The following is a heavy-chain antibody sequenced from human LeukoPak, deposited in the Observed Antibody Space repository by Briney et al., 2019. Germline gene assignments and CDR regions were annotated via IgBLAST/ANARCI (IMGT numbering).Heavy chain of an antibody. CDR2: ISSSSSYI. D-gene: IGHD1-26*01. Sequence: GGSLRLSCAASGFTFSSYAMSWIRQAPGKGLEWVSSISSSSSYIYYADSVKGRFTISRDNSKNTLYLQMNSLRAEDTAVYYCAKDAGSYRPYTDYWGQGTLVTVSS. CDR3: AKDAGSYRPYTDY. J-gene: IGHJ4*02. V-gene: IGHV3-21*01. CDR1: GFTFSSYA.